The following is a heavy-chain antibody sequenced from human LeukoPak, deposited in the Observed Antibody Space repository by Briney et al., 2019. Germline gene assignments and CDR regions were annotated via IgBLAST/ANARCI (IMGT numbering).Heavy chain of an antibody. CDR2: IYYSGRT. J-gene: IGHJ4*02. D-gene: IGHD4-17*01. CDR3: ARSSADTMTSYSY. V-gene: IGHV4-31*03. CDR1: GGSISSGGYY. Sequence: PSETLSLTCTVSGGSISSGGYYWSWIRRHPGKGLEWIGLIYYSGRTHYNPSLKSRVTISVDTSKNQFSLKLSSVTAADTAVYYCARSSADTMTSYSYWGQGTLVTVSS.